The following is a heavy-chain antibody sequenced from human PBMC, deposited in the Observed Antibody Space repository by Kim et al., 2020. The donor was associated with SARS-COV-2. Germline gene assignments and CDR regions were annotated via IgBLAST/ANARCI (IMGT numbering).Heavy chain of an antibody. CDR1: GFTFSGSA. CDR2: IRSKANSYAT. Sequence: GGSLRLSCAASGFTFSGSAMHWVRQASGKGLEWVGRIRSKANSYATAYAASVKGRFTISRDDSKNTAYLQMNSLKTEDTAVYYCTRHLKGIGGWYVGPYSNDAFDIWGQGTMVTVSS. D-gene: IGHD6-19*01. CDR3: TRHLKGIGGWYVGPYSNDAFDI. J-gene: IGHJ3*02. V-gene: IGHV3-73*01.